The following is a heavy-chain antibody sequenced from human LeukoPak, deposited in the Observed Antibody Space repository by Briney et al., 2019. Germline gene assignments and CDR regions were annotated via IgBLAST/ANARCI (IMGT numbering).Heavy chain of an antibody. CDR3: ARVKSGSWFDP. CDR2: INHSGST. D-gene: IGHD3-10*01. J-gene: IGHJ5*02. CDR1: GGSFSGYY. Sequence: SGTLSLTCAVYGGSFSGYYWSWIRQPPGKGLEWIGEINHSGSTNYNPSLKSRVTISVDTSKNQFSLKLSSVTAADTAVYYCARVKSGSWFDPWGQGTLVTVSS. V-gene: IGHV4-34*01.